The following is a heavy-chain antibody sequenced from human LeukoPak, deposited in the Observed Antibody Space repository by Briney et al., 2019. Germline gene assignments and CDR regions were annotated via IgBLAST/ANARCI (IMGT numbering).Heavy chain of an antibody. CDR1: GYTFTGYY. J-gene: IGHJ4*02. Sequence: GASVKVSRKASGYTFTGYYMHWVRQAPGQGLEWMGWINPNSGGTNYAQKFQGRVTMTRDTSISTAYMELSRLRSDDTAVYYCARVGEWFGELYDYWGQGTLVTVSS. V-gene: IGHV1-2*02. CDR3: ARVGEWFGELYDY. CDR2: INPNSGGT. D-gene: IGHD3-10*01.